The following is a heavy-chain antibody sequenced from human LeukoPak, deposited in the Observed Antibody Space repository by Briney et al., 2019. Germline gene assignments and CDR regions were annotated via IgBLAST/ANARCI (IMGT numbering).Heavy chain of an antibody. CDR3: AREGAIFGVVIMIPWFDP. D-gene: IGHD3-3*01. Sequence: NPSETLSLTCAVSGYSISSGSYWGWIRQPPGKGLEWIGSIYHSGSTYYNPSLKSRVTISVDTSKNQFSLKLSSVTAADTAVYYCAREGAIFGVVIMIPWFDPWGQGTLVTVSS. CDR1: GYSISSGSY. V-gene: IGHV4-38-2*02. CDR2: IYHSGST. J-gene: IGHJ5*02.